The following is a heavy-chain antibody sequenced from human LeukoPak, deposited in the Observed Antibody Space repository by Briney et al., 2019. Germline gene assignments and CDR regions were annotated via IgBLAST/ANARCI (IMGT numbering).Heavy chain of an antibody. J-gene: IGHJ5*02. Sequence: GGSLRLSCAASGFTFDDYGMSWVRQAPGKGLEWVSGINWNGGSTGYADSVKGRFTISRDNAKNSLYLQMNSLRAEDTALYYCARDQHYDFWSGYHDEFDPWGQGTLVTVSS. V-gene: IGHV3-20*04. CDR3: ARDQHYDFWSGYHDEFDP. D-gene: IGHD3-3*01. CDR2: INWNGGST. CDR1: GFTFDDYG.